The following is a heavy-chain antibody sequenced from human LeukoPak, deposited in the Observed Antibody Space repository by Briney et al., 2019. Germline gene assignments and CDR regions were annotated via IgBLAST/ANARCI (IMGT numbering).Heavy chain of an antibody. CDR3: ARNVEGNWFDP. Sequence: PSETLSLTCTVSGGSISSYYWSWIRQPPGKGLEWIGYIYYSGSTNYNPSLKSLVTISVDTSKKEFSLKLSSVTAADTDVYYCARNVEGNWFDPWGQGTLVTVSS. V-gene: IGHV4-59*01. CDR1: GGSISSYY. J-gene: IGHJ5*02. CDR2: IYYSGST.